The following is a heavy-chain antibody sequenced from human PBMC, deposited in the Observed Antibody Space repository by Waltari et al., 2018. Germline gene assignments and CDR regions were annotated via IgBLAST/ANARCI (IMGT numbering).Heavy chain of an antibody. CDR2: IDPEDGET. Sequence: EVELVQSGAEVQKPGATVKISCKARGSTFMASFLTSFQQEREKGHAFMDRVKQAPGKGLEWMGGIDPEDGETVYSEKFQGRVTITADTSTDTAYMELSSLTSGDTAVYYCAPLPGGSGQTFDYWGQGTLVTVSS. CDR1: GSTFMASF. CDR3: APLPGGSGQTFDY. V-gene: IGHV1-69-2*01. J-gene: IGHJ4*02. D-gene: IGHD3-10*01.